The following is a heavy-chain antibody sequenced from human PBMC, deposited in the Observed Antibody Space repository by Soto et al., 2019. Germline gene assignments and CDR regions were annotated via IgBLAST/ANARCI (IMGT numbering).Heavy chain of an antibody. Sequence: GGSLRLSCAASGFTFSSYGMHWARQAPGKGLEWVAVIWYDGSNKYYADSVKGRFTISRDNSKNTLYLQMNSLRAEDTAVYYCARDRQYYDFWSGYYPGYYYGMDVWGQGTTVTVSS. CDR3: ARDRQYYDFWSGYYPGYYYGMDV. CDR2: IWYDGSNK. J-gene: IGHJ6*02. V-gene: IGHV3-33*01. CDR1: GFTFSSYG. D-gene: IGHD3-3*01.